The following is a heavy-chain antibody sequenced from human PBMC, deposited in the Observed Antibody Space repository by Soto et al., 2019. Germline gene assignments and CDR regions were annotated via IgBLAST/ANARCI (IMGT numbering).Heavy chain of an antibody. CDR3: ARAEDIVVVAAAIRNDAFDI. J-gene: IGHJ3*02. D-gene: IGHD2-2*02. CDR2: INAGNGNT. V-gene: IGHV1-3*01. CDR1: GYTFTSYA. Sequence: GASVKVSCKASGYTFTSYAMHWVRQAPGQRLEWMGWINAGNGNTKYSQKFQGRVTITRDTSASTAYMELSSLRSEDTAVYYCARAEDIVVVAAAIRNDAFDIWGQGPMVTVSS.